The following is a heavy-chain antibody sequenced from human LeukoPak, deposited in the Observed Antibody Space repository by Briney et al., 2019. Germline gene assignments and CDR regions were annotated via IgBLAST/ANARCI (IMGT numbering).Heavy chain of an antibody. CDR2: ISSSSSYI. D-gene: IGHD5-24*01. J-gene: IGHJ4*02. CDR3: ARATRHGYDY. V-gene: IGHV3-21*01. Sequence: GGSLRLSCAASGFTFSSYSMNWVRQAPGKGLEWVSSISSSSSYIYYADSAKGRFTMSRDDARKSLYLQMNSLRADDTAVYYCARATRHGYDYWGQGTLVAVSS. CDR1: GFTFSSYS.